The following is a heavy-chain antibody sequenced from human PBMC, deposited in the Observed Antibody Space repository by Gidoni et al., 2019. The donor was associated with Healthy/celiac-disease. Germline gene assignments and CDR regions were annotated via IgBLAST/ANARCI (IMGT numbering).Heavy chain of an antibody. D-gene: IGHD3-22*01. CDR3: ARAPGRSPYYYDSSGGRGYFDY. Sequence: QLQLQESGPGLVKPSATLSLTCTVSGGSISSSSYYWGWIRQPPGKGLEWIGSIYYSGSTYYNPSLKSRVTISVDTSKNQFSLKMSSGTAADTAVYYCARAPGRSPYYYDSSGGRGYFDYWGQGTLVTVSS. CDR2: IYYSGST. V-gene: IGHV4-39*07. J-gene: IGHJ4*02. CDR1: GGSISSSSYY.